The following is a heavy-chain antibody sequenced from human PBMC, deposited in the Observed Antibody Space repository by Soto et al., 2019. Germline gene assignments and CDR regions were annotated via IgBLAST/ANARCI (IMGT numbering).Heavy chain of an antibody. CDR1: RSAISSSKW. Sequence: SDSLSLTFALARSAISSSKWWSWVRQPPGQGLEWIGEIYQSGSTNYNPSLKSRVTISVDTSKNHVSLKLSSVTAAVMVVYYGARKSTVEPHYYHGMDVWGEGTTVT. CDR2: IYQSGST. D-gene: IGHD4-4*01. V-gene: IGHV4-4*02. J-gene: IGHJ6*01. CDR3: ARKSTVEPHYYHGMDV.